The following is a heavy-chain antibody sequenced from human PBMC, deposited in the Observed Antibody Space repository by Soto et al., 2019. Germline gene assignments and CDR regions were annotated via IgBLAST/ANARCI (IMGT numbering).Heavy chain of an antibody. Sequence: GGSLRLSCAASGFTFSSYGMHWVRQAPGKGLEWVAVIWYDGSNKYYADSVKGRFTISRDNSKNTLYLQMNSLRAEDTAVYYCARFSRDYYDSSPGGFDLWGRGTLVTVSS. D-gene: IGHD3-22*01. CDR3: ARFSRDYYDSSPGGFDL. CDR2: IWYDGSNK. J-gene: IGHJ2*01. V-gene: IGHV3-33*01. CDR1: GFTFSSYG.